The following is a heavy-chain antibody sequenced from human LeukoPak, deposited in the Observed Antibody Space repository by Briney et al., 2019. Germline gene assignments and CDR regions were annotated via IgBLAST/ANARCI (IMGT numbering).Heavy chain of an antibody. D-gene: IGHD2-2*01. Sequence: PSETLSLTCTVSGGSMSSYYWSWIRQPPGKGLEWIGYIYYSGSTNYNPSLKSRVTISVDTSKNQFSLKLSSVTAADTAVYYCASRAVVVVPAGYYYYMDVWGKGTTVTVSS. CDR1: GGSMSSYY. V-gene: IGHV4-59*01. CDR3: ASRAVVVVPAGYYYYMDV. J-gene: IGHJ6*03. CDR2: IYYSGST.